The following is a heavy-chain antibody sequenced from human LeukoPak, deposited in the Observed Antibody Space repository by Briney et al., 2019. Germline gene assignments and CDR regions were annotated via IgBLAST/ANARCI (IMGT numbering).Heavy chain of an antibody. CDR3: ARHDYGDHDAFDI. J-gene: IGHJ3*02. CDR1: GGSISSSSYY. V-gene: IGHV4-39*01. CDR2: IYYSGST. D-gene: IGHD4-17*01. Sequence: SETLSLTCTVSGGSISSSSYYWGWIRQPPGKGLEWIGSIYYSGSTYYNPSLKSRVTLSVDTSKNQFSLKLSSVTAADTAVYYCARHDYGDHDAFDIWGQGTMVTVSS.